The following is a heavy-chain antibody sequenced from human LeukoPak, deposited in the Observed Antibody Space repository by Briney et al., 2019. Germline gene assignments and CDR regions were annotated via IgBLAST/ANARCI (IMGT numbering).Heavy chain of an antibody. CDR1: GFIFSNAW. J-gene: IGHJ4*02. V-gene: IGHV3-15*01. Sequence: GGSLRLSCAASGFIFSNAWMTWVRQAPGKGLEWVGRIKSITDGGTTDYAAPVKGRFTISRDDLKNTLYLQMNSLKTEDTAVYYCTTALSQYSSGWYGNYFDYWGQGTLVTVSS. CDR3: TTALSQYSSGWYGNYFDY. CDR2: IKSITDGGTT. D-gene: IGHD6-19*01.